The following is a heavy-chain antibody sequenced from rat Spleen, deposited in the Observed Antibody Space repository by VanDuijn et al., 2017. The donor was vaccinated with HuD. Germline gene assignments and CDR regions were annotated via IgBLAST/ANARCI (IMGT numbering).Heavy chain of an antibody. V-gene: IGHV6-14*01. Sequence: EVQLVETGGGLVPPGSSLKLSCATSGFTFSTAWMNWIRQTPGKRLEWLGRIEDKSNNYFISYLESVKGRFTISRDDSKRSIYLQMNNLKEEDTAIYYCTWTPNNPYYFDKWGQGVMVTVSS. CDR1: GFTFSTAW. CDR2: IEDKSNNYFI. D-gene: IGHD1-5*01. J-gene: IGHJ2*01. CDR3: TWTPNNPYYFDK.